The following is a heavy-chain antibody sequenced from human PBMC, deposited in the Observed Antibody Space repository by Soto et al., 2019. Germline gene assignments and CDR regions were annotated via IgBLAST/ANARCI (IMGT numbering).Heavy chain of an antibody. CDR2: TYYRSKWYN. CDR1: GYSVSSNSAA. V-gene: IGHV6-1*01. CDR3: ARVSSSYSSGWYQRTYYFDY. D-gene: IGHD6-19*01. Sequence: SQTLSLTCAISGYSVSSNSAAWNWIRQSPSRGLEWLGRTYYRSKWYNDYAVSVKSRITINPDTSKNQFSLQLNSVTPEDTAVYYCARVSSSYSSGWYQRTYYFDYWGQGTLVTVSS. J-gene: IGHJ4*02.